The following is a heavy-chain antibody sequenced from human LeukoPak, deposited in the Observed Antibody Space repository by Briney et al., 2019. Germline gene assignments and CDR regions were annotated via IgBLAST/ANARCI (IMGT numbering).Heavy chain of an antibody. CDR2: INHSGST. CDR3: ARAHFKGIAVAGRGYFDY. D-gene: IGHD6-19*01. J-gene: IGHJ4*02. V-gene: IGHV4-34*01. Sequence: SETLSLTCAVYGGSFSGYYWSWLRQPPGKGLEWIGEINHSGSTNYNPSLKSRVTISVDTSKNQFSLKLSSVTAADTAVYYCARAHFKGIAVAGRGYFDYWGQGTLVTVSS. CDR1: GGSFSGYY.